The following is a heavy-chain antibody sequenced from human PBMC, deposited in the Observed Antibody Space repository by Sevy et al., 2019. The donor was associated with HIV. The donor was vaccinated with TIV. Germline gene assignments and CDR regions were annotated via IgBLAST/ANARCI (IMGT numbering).Heavy chain of an antibody. V-gene: IGHV3-21*01. CDR1: GFIFSRDT. CDR3: VRAGPRHYGFDI. Sequence: GGSLRLSCVASGFIFSRDTMNWVRQAPGKGLEWVSSISSASGYINYADSLKGRLTISRDNAKNSLYLQMNSLRVDDTAIYYCVRAGPRHYGFDIWGQGTMVTVSS. D-gene: IGHD4-17*01. CDR2: ISSASGYI. J-gene: IGHJ3*02.